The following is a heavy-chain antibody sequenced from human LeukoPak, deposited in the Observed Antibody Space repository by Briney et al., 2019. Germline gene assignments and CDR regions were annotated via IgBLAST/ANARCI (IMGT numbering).Heavy chain of an antibody. V-gene: IGHV3-30*02. CDR2: IRYDGNNK. J-gene: IGHJ4*02. D-gene: IGHD4/OR15-4a*01. CDR3: ARRAGAYSHPYDY. CDR1: GFTFISYS. Sequence: PGGSLRLSCAASGFTFISYSIHWVRQAPGKGLEWVAFIRYDGNNKYYSDSVKGRFTISRDNSKNTLYLQMNSLRAEDTAVYYCARRAGAYSHPYDYWGQGTLVTVSS.